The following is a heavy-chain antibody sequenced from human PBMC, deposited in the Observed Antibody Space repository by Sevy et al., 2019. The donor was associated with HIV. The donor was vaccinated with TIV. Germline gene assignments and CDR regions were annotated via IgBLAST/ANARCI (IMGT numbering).Heavy chain of an antibody. J-gene: IGHJ5*02. CDR3: AGDSGGSMLNTHNWFDP. CDR1: GGSINSHA. CDR2: IIPIFGTT. Sequence: ASVKVSCKTSGGSINSHAIVWVRQAPGQGLEWMGGIIPIFGTTTYAQRFQGRVTITADGSSNTVYLELRSLRSEDTAVYYCAGDSGGSMLNTHNWFDPWGQGTLVTVSS. D-gene: IGHD2-8*02. V-gene: IGHV1-69*13.